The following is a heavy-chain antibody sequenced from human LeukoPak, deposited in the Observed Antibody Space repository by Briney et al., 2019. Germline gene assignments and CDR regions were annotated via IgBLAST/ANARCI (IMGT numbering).Heavy chain of an antibody. Sequence: GASVKVSCKASGGTFSSYAINWVRQATGQGLEWMGWMNPNSGNTGYAQKFQGRVTMTRNTSISTAYMELSSLRSEDTAVYYCARGLDLGRGAYWGQGTLVTVSS. J-gene: IGHJ4*02. D-gene: IGHD7-27*01. CDR3: ARGLDLGRGAY. CDR2: MNPNSGNT. V-gene: IGHV1-8*02. CDR1: GGTFSSYA.